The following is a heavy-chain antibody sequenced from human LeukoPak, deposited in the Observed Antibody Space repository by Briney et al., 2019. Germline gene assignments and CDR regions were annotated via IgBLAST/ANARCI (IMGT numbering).Heavy chain of an antibody. V-gene: IGHV4-31*03. CDR1: GGSISSGGYY. J-gene: IGHJ2*01. CDR3: ARAAENWYFDL. Sequence: PSETLSLTCTVSGGSISSGGYYWSWIRQHPGKGLEWIGYIYYSGSTYYNPSLKSRVTISVDTSKNQFSVKLSSVTAADTAVYYCARAAENWYFDLWGRGTLVTVSS. CDR2: IYYSGST.